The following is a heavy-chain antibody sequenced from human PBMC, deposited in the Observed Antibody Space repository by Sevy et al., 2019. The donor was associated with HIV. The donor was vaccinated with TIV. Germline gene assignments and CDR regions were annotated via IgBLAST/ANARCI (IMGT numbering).Heavy chain of an antibody. V-gene: IGHV4-34*01. CDR3: ARHCSGTSCSHAFDI. J-gene: IGHJ3*02. Sequence: SETLSLTCAVCGGSFSGYYWSWIRQPPGKGLEWIGEINHSGSTNYNPSLKSRVTISVDTSKNQFSLKLSSVTAADTALYYCARHCSGTSCSHAFDIWGQGTMVTVSS. CDR2: INHSGST. CDR1: GGSFSGYY. D-gene: IGHD2-2*01.